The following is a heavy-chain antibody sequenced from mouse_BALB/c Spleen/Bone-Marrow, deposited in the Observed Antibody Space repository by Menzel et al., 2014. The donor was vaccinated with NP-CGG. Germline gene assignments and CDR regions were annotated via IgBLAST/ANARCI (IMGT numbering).Heavy chain of an antibody. V-gene: IGHV5-6*01. D-gene: IGHD2-4*01. J-gene: IGHJ2*02. CDR2: ISSGGTYT. CDR3: ARRRDYDYFDY. Sequence: EVQRVESGGDLVKPGGSLKLSCAASGFTFGNYGMSWVRQIPDKRLEWVATISSGGTYTFYPDSVKGRFTISRDNTKNPLTLQMTSLKSEDTAMYYCARRRDYDYFDYWGQGTSLTVSS. CDR1: GFTFGNYG.